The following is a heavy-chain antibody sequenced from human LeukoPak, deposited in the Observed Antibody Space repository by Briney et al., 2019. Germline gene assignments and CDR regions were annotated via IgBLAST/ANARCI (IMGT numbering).Heavy chain of an antibody. J-gene: IGHJ4*01. Sequence: GASVKVSCKASGYTFTDYYIHWVRQAPGQGLEWMGLINPHGGGTAYAQKFQGRVTMTRDTSTSTVYIDLSSLRSEDTAVYHCMRALYSSSWYFVYWGQGTLVTVSS. D-gene: IGHD6-13*01. CDR3: MRALYSSSWYFVY. V-gene: IGHV1-46*01. CDR1: GYTFTDYY. CDR2: INPHGGGT.